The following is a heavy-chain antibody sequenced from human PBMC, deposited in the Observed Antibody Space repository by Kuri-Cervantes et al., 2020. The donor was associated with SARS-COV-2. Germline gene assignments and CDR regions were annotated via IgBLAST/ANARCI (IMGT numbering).Heavy chain of an antibody. J-gene: IGHJ6*03. Sequence: GESLKISCAASGFTFSSYGMHWVRQAPGKGLEWVAFIRYDGSNKYYADSVKGRFTISGDNSKNTLYLQMNSLRAEDTAVYYCAKIMGYMDYYYYYMDVWGKGTTVTVSS. CDR3: AKIMGYMDYYYYYMDV. CDR2: IRYDGSNK. V-gene: IGHV3-30*02. D-gene: IGHD5-24*01. CDR1: GFTFSSYG.